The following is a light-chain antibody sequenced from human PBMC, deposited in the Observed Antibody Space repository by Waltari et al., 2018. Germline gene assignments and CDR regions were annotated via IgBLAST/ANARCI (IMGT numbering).Light chain of an antibody. CDR1: QSISSY. J-gene: IGKJ4*01. CDR3: QQSYSTPLT. V-gene: IGKV1-39*01. Sequence: DIQMTQSPSSLSASVGDRVTITCRASQSISSYLNWYQHKPGKAPTLLIYAASSLQSGVPSRFSGSGSGTDFTLTISSLQPEDFATYYCQQSYSTPLTFGRGTKVEIK. CDR2: AAS.